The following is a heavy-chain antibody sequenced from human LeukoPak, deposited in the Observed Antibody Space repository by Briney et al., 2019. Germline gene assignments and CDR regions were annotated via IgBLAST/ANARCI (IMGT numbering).Heavy chain of an antibody. V-gene: IGHV1-58*02. CDR3: AADVIVGATKDFDY. CDR2: IVVGSGNA. Sequence: SVKVSFKASGFTFTSSAMQWVRQARGQRLEWIGWIVVGSGNANYAQKFQERVTITRDMSTSTAYMELSSLRSEDTAVYYCAADVIVGATKDFDYWGQGTLVTVSS. CDR1: GFTFTSSA. J-gene: IGHJ4*02. D-gene: IGHD1-26*01.